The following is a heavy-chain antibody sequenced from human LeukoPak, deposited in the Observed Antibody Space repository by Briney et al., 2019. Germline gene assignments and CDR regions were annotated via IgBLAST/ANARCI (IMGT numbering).Heavy chain of an antibody. D-gene: IGHD2-2*01. CDR2: IIPIFGTA. Sequence: GSSVKVSCKASGGTFSSYAISWVRQAPGQGLEWMGGIIPIFGTANHAQKFQGRVTITADESTSTAYMELGSLRSEDTAVYYCARHIVVVPAAISGWFDPWGQGTLVTVSS. V-gene: IGHV1-69*01. CDR1: GGTFSSYA. J-gene: IGHJ5*02. CDR3: ARHIVVVPAAISGWFDP.